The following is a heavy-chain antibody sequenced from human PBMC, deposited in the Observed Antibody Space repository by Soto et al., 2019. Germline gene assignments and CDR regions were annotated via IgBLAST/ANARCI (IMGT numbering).Heavy chain of an antibody. V-gene: IGHV3-21*01. Sequence: EVQLVESGGGLVKPGGSLRLSCAASGFTFSSYSMNWVRQAPGKGLEWVSSISSSSSYIYYADSVKGRFTISRDNAKNSLYLQMNGLRAEDTAVYYCARDRGAVGTFDYWGQGTLVTVSS. D-gene: IGHD1-26*01. CDR3: ARDRGAVGTFDY. CDR2: ISSSSSYI. CDR1: GFTFSSYS. J-gene: IGHJ4*02.